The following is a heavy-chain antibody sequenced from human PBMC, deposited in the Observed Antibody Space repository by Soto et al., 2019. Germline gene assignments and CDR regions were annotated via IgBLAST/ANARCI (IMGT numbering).Heavy chain of an antibody. J-gene: IGHJ4*02. CDR1: GYSFTSYW. D-gene: IGHD2-21*02. CDR2: IYPGDSDT. V-gene: IGHV5-51*01. Sequence: PGESLKISCKGSGYSFTSYWIGWVRQMPGKGLEWMGIIYPGDSDTRYSPSFQGQVTISADKSISTAYLQWSSLKASDTAMYYCARLEGDPLGSDYFDYWGQGTLVTVSS. CDR3: ARLEGDPLGSDYFDY.